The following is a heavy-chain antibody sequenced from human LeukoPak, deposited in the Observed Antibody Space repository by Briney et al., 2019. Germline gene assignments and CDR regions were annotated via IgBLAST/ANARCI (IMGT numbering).Heavy chain of an antibody. CDR1: GYTFTGYY. CDR2: INPNSGGT. J-gene: IGHJ6*03. Sequence: GASVKVSCKASGYTFTGYYMHWVRQASGQGLEWMGWINPNSGGTNYAQKFQGRVTMTRDTSISTAYMELSRLRSDDTAVYYCARSGFPVYYYYMDVWGKGTTVTVSS. V-gene: IGHV1-2*02. CDR3: ARSGFPVYYYYMDV. D-gene: IGHD3-10*01.